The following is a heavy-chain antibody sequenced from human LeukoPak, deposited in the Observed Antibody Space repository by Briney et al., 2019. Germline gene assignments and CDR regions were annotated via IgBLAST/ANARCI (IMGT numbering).Heavy chain of an antibody. D-gene: IGHD3-16*01. CDR2: IIPIFGTA. V-gene: IGHV1-69*13. CDR1: GGTFSSYA. CDR3: ARTRGDRFGHYYYMDV. J-gene: IGHJ6*03. Sequence: SVKVSCKASGGTFSSYAISWVRQAPGQGLEWMGGIIPIFGTANYAQKFQGRVTITADESTSTAYMELSSLRSEDTAVYYCARTRGDRFGHYYYMDVWGKGTTVTVSS.